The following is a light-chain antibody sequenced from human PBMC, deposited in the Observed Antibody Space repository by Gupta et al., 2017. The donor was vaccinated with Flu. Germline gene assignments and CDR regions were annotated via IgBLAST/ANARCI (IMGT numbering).Light chain of an antibody. CDR2: WAS. J-gene: IGKJ1*01. V-gene: IGKV4-1*01. CDR1: QSVVYDSNNKNY. Sequence: DIVMTQQPDSLAVSLGERATINCKSSQSVVYDSNNKNYLTWYQQKPGQPPKLLIYWASTRESGVPDRFSGSGSGTDFTLTISSLQAEDVAVYYCQQYYSIPPTFGQGTKVEIK. CDR3: QQYYSIPPT.